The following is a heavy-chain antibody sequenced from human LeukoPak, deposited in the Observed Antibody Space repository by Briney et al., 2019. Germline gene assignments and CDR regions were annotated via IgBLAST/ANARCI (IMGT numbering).Heavy chain of an antibody. J-gene: IGHJ4*02. CDR2: ISGFGGST. CDR1: GFIFDNYA. D-gene: IGHD6-13*01. CDR3: ARRGGSSWSSFDY. V-gene: IGHV3-23*01. Sequence: GGSLRLSCAASGFIFDNYAMNWVRQAPGKGLEWLTGISGFGGSTYYAASAKGRFTISRDNSGNTLFLQLNNLRVEDTAVYYCARRGGSSWSSFDYWGQGSLVTVSS.